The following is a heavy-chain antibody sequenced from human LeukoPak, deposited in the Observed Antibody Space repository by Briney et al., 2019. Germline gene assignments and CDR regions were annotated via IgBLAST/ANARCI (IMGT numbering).Heavy chain of an antibody. D-gene: IGHD3-22*01. CDR1: GGSISTYY. CDR2: IYYTGST. V-gene: IGHV4-59*01. Sequence: PSETLSLTCTVSGGSISTYYWSWIRQPPGKGLEWIGYIYYTGSTNYSPSLKSRVTISADTSKNQFSLKLSSVTAADTAVYYCARDEYYYDSRGYSYYFDYWGQGTLVTVSS. CDR3: ARDEYYYDSRGYSYYFDY. J-gene: IGHJ4*02.